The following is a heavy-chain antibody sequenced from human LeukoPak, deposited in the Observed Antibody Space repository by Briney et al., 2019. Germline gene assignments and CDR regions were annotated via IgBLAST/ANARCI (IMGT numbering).Heavy chain of an antibody. CDR3: ARQLAQAEGRAFDI. V-gene: IGHV4-61*08. J-gene: IGHJ3*02. Sequence: SETLSLTCTVSGDPVSSGDFYWSWNRQSPGRGLQWIAYTHHTGSSNYSPSLRSRVTISMDTSKNQFSLNLNSVTAADTAVYYCARQLAQAEGRAFDIWGRGTKVTVSS. D-gene: IGHD6-19*01. CDR2: THHTGSS. CDR1: GDPVSSGDFY.